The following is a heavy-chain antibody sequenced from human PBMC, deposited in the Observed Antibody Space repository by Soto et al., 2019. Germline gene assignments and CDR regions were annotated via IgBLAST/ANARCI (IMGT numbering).Heavy chain of an antibody. J-gene: IGHJ5*02. CDR1: GYTFTSYD. Sequence: ASVKVSCKASGYTFTSYDINWVRQATGQGLEWMGWMNPNSGNTTYAQKFLGRATMTRDTSTGTLYMELSSLRSEDTAVYYCARGGDIVVVTAPLDHWGQGTLVTVSS. CDR3: ARGGDIVVVTAPLDH. V-gene: IGHV1-8*01. CDR2: MNPNSGNT. D-gene: IGHD2-21*02.